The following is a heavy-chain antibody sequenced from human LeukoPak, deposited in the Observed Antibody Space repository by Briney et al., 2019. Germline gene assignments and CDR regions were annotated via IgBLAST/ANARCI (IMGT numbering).Heavy chain of an antibody. J-gene: IGHJ4*02. CDR1: GFTFSSYG. D-gene: IGHD3-10*01. CDR2: ISGSGGST. Sequence: GGSLRLSCAASGFTFSSYGMSWVRQAPGKGLEWVSAISGSGGSTYYADSVKGRFTISRDNSKNTLYLQMNSLRAEDTAVYYCATRITMVRGVYHAEVFDYWGQGTLVTVSS. CDR3: ATRITMVRGVYHAEVFDY. V-gene: IGHV3-23*01.